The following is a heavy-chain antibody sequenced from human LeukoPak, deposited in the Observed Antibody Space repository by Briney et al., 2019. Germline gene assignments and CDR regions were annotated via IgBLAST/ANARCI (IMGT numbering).Heavy chain of an antibody. J-gene: IGHJ5*02. CDR3: ARGENYDDSSGSTVWFDP. D-gene: IGHD3-22*01. CDR2: IYYSGSS. CDR1: GGSISSGGYY. V-gene: IGHV4-31*03. Sequence: PSETLSLTCTVSGGSISSGGYYWSWIRQHPGKGLEWIGYIYYSGSSYYNPSLKSRVTISVDTSKNQFSLKLSSVTAADTAVYYCARGENYDDSSGSTVWFDPWGQGTLVTVSS.